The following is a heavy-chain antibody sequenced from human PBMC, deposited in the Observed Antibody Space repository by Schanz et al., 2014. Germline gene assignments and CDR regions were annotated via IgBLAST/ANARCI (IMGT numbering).Heavy chain of an antibody. CDR1: GFTFSSYN. D-gene: IGHD3-22*01. CDR3: ARDYSGGGYDI. Sequence: EVQLVESGGGLVRPGDSLRLSCAASGFTFSSYNINWVRQAPGKGLEYISSISPSSSYIYYADSVKGRFTISRDNAKNSLYLQMNSLRAEDAAVYYCARDYSGGGYDIWGQGTMVTVSS. J-gene: IGHJ3*02. CDR2: ISPSSSYI. V-gene: IGHV3-21*02.